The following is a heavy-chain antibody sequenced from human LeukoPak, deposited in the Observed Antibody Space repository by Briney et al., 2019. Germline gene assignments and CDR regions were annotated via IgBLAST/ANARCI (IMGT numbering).Heavy chain of an antibody. J-gene: IGHJ5*02. CDR3: ARHSKDYYDSSGYYYVGDNWFCP. CDR1: GYSFTSYS. D-gene: IGHD3-22*01. CDR2: IYPGESDT. V-gene: IGHV5-51*01. Sequence: GESLKISCKGSGYSFTSYSIGWVRQMPGKGLEWRGIIYPGESDTRYSTAFPGQVTISADKSISTAYLQWSSLKASDTPMYYCARHSKDYYDSSGYYYVGDNWFCPWGKGTLVTVCS.